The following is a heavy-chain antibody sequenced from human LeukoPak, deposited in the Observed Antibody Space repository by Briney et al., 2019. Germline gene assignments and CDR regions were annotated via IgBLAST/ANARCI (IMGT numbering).Heavy chain of an antibody. Sequence: ASVKVSCEASGGTFSSYAISWVRQAPGQGLEWMGWISAYNGNTNYAQKLQGRVTMTTDTSTSTAYMELRSLRSDDTAVYYCARARKDDYWGQGTLVTVSS. CDR2: ISAYNGNT. J-gene: IGHJ4*02. V-gene: IGHV1-18*01. CDR1: GGTFSSYA. D-gene: IGHD3-16*01. CDR3: ARARKDDY.